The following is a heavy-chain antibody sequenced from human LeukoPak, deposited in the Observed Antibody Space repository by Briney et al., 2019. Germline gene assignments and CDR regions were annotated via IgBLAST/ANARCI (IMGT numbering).Heavy chain of an antibody. CDR3: ARGGLTGAFDI. V-gene: IGHV3-74*01. D-gene: IGHD5-12*01. Sequence: GGSLRLSCAASGFTFSGYWMHWVHQAPGKGLVWVSRINGDGTGTTHADSVKGRFTISRDNAKNTLYLQMNSLRVEDTAVYYCARGGLTGAFDIWGQGTMVTASS. J-gene: IGHJ3*02. CDR1: GFTFSGYW. CDR2: INGDGTGT.